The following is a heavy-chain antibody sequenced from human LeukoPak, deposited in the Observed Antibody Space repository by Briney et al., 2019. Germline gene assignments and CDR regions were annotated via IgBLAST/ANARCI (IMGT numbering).Heavy chain of an antibody. D-gene: IGHD2-21*01. CDR1: GGTFSSYA. CDR3: ARGSLISQYSGGRYWFDP. Sequence: ASVKVSCKASGGTFSSYAISWVRQAPGQGLEWMGWMNPNTGNTGYAQKFQGRVTLTRNTSISTAYMELISLRSEDTAVYYCARGSLISQYSGGRYWFDPWGQGTLVTVSS. V-gene: IGHV1-8*02. J-gene: IGHJ5*02. CDR2: MNPNTGNT.